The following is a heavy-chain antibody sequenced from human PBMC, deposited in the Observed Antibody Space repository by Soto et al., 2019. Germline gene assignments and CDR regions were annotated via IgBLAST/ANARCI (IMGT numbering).Heavy chain of an antibody. J-gene: IGHJ4*02. CDR2: ISSNGGST. CDR1: GFTFSSYA. CDR3: VKEVAAMASYYFDY. Sequence: GGSLRLSCAASGFTFSSYAMHWVRQAPGKGLEYVSVISSNGGSTYYADSVKGRFTISRDNSKNTLYLQMSSLRAEDTAVYYCVKEVAAMASYYFDYWGQGTLVTVSS. D-gene: IGHD5-18*01. V-gene: IGHV3-64D*08.